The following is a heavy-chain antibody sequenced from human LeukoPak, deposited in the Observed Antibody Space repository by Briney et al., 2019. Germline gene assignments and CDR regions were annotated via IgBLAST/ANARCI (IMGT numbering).Heavy chain of an antibody. V-gene: IGHV4-34*01. Sequence: SETLSLTCAVYGGSFSGYYWSWIRQPPGKGLEWIEEINRGGSTDYNPSLKSRVTISVDTSKNQFSLKLNSVTAADTAVYYCARGVDNWFDPWGQGTLVTVSS. J-gene: IGHJ5*02. CDR2: INRGGST. D-gene: IGHD2-2*01. CDR1: GGSFSGYY. CDR3: ARGVDNWFDP.